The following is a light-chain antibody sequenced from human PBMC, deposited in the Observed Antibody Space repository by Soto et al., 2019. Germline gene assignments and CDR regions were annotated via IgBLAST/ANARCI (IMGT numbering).Light chain of an antibody. V-gene: IGLV4-69*01. CDR3: QTWGTGIVI. CDR2: LNSDGSH. Sequence: QPVLTQSPSASASLGASVKLTCTLSSGHSTYAIAWHQQQPEKGPRFLMKLNSDGSHNRGDGIPDRFSGSSSGAERYLSISGLQYEDEADYYCQTWGTGIVILGGGTQLTVL. CDR1: SGHSTYA. J-gene: IGLJ2*01.